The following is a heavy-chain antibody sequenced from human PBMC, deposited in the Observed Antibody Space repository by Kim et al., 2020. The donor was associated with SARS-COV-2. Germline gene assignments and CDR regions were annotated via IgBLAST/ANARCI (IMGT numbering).Heavy chain of an antibody. Sequence: SETLSLTCAVYGGSFSGYYWSWIRQPPGKGLEWIGEINHSGSTNYNPSLKSRVTISVDTSKNQFSLKLSSVTAADTAVYYCARGRYCSSGSCYPDYWGQGTLVTVSS. CDR1: GGSFSGYY. CDR2: INHSGST. D-gene: IGHD2-15*01. J-gene: IGHJ4*02. CDR3: ARGRYCSSGSCYPDY. V-gene: IGHV4-34*01.